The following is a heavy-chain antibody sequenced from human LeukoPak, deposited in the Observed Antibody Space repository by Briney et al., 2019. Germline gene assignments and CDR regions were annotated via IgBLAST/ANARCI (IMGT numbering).Heavy chain of an antibody. V-gene: IGHV1-46*01. CDR2: INPGSGST. D-gene: IGHD4-11*01. Sequence: ASVKVSCKASGYTFTSYYIHWMRQAPGQGLEWMGIINPGSGSTTYAQKFQGRVTMTRDTSTSTVYMELSSLRSEDTALYYCARGISGESTVTYFFDYWGQGTLVTVSS. CDR1: GYTFTSYY. J-gene: IGHJ4*02. CDR3: ARGISGESTVTYFFDY.